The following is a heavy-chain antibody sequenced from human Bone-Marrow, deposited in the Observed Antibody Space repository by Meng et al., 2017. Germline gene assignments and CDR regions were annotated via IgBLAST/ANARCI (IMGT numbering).Heavy chain of an antibody. J-gene: IGHJ6*02. Sequence: SLKISCAASDFTFDDYAMHWVRQAPGKGLEWVSGITWNSGSIGYADSVKGRFTISRDNAKNSLYLQMNSLRAEDTALYYCAKGLTTVYYYGMDVWGQGTTVTVSS. CDR2: ITWNSGSI. V-gene: IGHV3-9*01. D-gene: IGHD4-17*01. CDR1: DFTFDDYA. CDR3: AKGLTTVYYYGMDV.